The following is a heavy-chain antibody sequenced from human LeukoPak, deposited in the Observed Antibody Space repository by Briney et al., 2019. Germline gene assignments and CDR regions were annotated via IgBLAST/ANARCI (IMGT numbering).Heavy chain of an antibody. J-gene: IGHJ4*02. CDR2: IYHSGST. CDR3: ARHPSGSSFDY. V-gene: IGHV4-38-2*01. CDR1: GYSISSGYY. Sequence: SETLSLTCAVSGYSISSGYYWGWIRQPPGKGLEWIGSIYHSGSTYYNPSLKSRVTISVDTSKNQFSLKLSSVTAADTAVYYCARHPSGSSFDYWGQGTLVTVSS. D-gene: IGHD3-22*01.